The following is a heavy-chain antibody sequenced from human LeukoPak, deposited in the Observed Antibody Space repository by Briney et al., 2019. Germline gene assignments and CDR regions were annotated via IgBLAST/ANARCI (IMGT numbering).Heavy chain of an antibody. D-gene: IGHD2-2*01. Sequence: ASVKVSCKASGYTFTSYYMHWVRQAPGQGLEWMGIINPSGGSTSYAQKFQGRVTITADESTSTAYMELSSLRSEDTAVYYCARGRDIVVVPAATSLDYWGQGTLVTVS. V-gene: IGHV1-46*01. CDR2: INPSGGST. CDR1: GYTFTSYY. CDR3: ARGRDIVVVPAATSLDY. J-gene: IGHJ4*02.